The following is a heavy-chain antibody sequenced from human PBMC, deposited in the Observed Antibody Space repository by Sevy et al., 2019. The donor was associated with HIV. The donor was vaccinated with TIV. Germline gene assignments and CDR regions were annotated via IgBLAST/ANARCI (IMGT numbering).Heavy chain of an antibody. J-gene: IGHJ3*02. CDR2: ITWSSNAI. CDR3: VKGTMASTTDLYDPLHI. D-gene: IGHD3-10*01. Sequence: GGSLRLSCAASGFTFDDYAMYWVRQVPGKGLEWVSGITWSSNAIDYADSVKGRFTITRVNAKSSLFLQMNSLRPEDTALYYCVKGTMASTTDLYDPLHIWGQGTVVTVSS. V-gene: IGHV3-9*01. CDR1: GFTFDDYA.